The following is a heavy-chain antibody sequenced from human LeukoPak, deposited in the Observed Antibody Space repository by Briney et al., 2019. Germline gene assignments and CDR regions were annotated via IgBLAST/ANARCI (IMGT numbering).Heavy chain of an antibody. J-gene: IGHJ6*03. CDR1: GGSISSYY. CDR2: IYYSGST. D-gene: IGHD5-18*01. Sequence: PSETLSLTCTVSGGSISSYYWSWIRQPPGKGLEWIGYIYYSGSTNYNPSLKSRVTISVDTSKNQFSLKLSSVTAADTAVYYCARGETYSYGLWYYYYYMDVWGKGTTVTISS. V-gene: IGHV4-59*01. CDR3: ARGETYSYGLWYYYYYMDV.